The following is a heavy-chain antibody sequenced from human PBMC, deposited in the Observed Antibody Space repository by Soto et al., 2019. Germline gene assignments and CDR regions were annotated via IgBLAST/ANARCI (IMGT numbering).Heavy chain of an antibody. J-gene: IGHJ4*02. Sequence: QVQLVESGGGVVQPGRSLRLSCAASGFPFTSYGMHWVREGPDKGLEWVAIISYDGSDKYYADSVKGRFTISRDNSKNTLYLQMNSLRPEDTALYYCVGGQYYFAYRCQGTLVIVSS. V-gene: IGHV3-30*03. CDR2: ISYDGSDK. CDR3: VGGQYYFAY. CDR1: GFPFTSYG. D-gene: IGHD3-10*01.